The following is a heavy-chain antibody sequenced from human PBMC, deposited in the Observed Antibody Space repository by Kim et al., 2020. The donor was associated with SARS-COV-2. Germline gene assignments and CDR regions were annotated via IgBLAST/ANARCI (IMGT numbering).Heavy chain of an antibody. V-gene: IGHV3-11*01. CDR2: ISSSGTTI. J-gene: IGHJ6*02. CDR3: ARDFRGRGLRYFLMDV. D-gene: IGHD3-9*01. CDR1: GFTFSDYY. Sequence: GGSLRLSCAASGFTFSDYYMSWIRQAPGKGLEWVSYISSSGTTIYYADSVKGRFTISRDNAKNSLYLQMNSLRAEDTAVYYCARDFRGRGLRYFLMDVWGQGTTVTVSS.